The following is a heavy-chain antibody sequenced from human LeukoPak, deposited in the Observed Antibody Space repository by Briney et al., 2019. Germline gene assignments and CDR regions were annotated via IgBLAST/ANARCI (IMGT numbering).Heavy chain of an antibody. CDR2: IYPGDSDT. V-gene: IGHV5-51*07. Sequence: GESLKISCKGSGYSFTSYWIGWVHQMPGKGLEWMGIIYPGDSDTRYSPSFQGQVTISADQSISTAYLQWSSLKASDTAMYYCARFHSSGWYWHFDYRGQGTLVTVSS. CDR3: ARFHSSGWYWHFDY. D-gene: IGHD6-19*01. CDR1: GYSFTSYW. J-gene: IGHJ4*02.